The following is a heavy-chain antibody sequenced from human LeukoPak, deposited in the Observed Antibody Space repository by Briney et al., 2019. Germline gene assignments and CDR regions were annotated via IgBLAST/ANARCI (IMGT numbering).Heavy chain of an antibody. D-gene: IGHD6-19*01. CDR1: GFTFSSYW. CDR2: INDDGSGT. V-gene: IGHV3-74*01. J-gene: IGHJ4*02. Sequence: GGSLRLSCAASGFTFSSYWMHWVRQAPGKGLVWVSRINDDGSGTTYADPVKGRFTISRDNAKNTLYLQMNSLRADDTAVYYCARVGAYSSGPTDYWGQGTLVTVSS. CDR3: ARVGAYSSGPTDY.